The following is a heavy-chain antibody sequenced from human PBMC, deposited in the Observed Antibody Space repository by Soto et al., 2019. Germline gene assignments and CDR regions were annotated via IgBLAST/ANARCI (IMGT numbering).Heavy chain of an antibody. D-gene: IGHD2-15*01. CDR2: IWYDGSNK. CDR3: ARSALGYCSGGSCYWFDP. V-gene: IGHV3-33*01. J-gene: IGHJ5*02. CDR1: GLTFSSYG. Sequence: PGGSLRLSCAASGLTFSSYGMHWVRQAPGKGLEWVAVIWYDGSNKYYADSVKGRFTISRDNSKNTLYLQMNSLRAEDTAVYYCARSALGYCSGGSCYWFDPWGQGTLVTVSS.